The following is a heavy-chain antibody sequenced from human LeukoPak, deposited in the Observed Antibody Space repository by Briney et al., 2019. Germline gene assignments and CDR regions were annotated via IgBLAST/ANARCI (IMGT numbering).Heavy chain of an antibody. Sequence: PGGSLRLSCAASGFTFSNYWMHWVRQAPGKGLVWVSRISSDGSSTSYADSVKGRFTISRDNAKNTLYLQMNSLRAEDTAVYYCARDDYGWGSHPYWGQGTLVTVSS. CDR3: ARDDYGWGSHPY. CDR1: GFTFSNYW. V-gene: IGHV3-74*01. J-gene: IGHJ4*02. D-gene: IGHD3-10*01. CDR2: ISSDGSST.